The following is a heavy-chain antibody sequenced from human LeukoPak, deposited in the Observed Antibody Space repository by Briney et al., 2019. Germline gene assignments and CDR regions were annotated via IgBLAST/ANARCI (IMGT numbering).Heavy chain of an antibody. V-gene: IGHV5-51*01. CDR2: IYPGDSDT. CDR3: GRRGGSSEEYDY. Sequence: PGESLKISCQGFGYSFTNYWIGWVRQMPGKGLEWMGIIYPGDSDTRYSPSFQGQVTISADKSISTAYLQWSSLKASDSAMYYCGRRGGSSEEYDYWGQGTLVTVSS. CDR1: GYSFTNYW. D-gene: IGHD1-26*01. J-gene: IGHJ4*02.